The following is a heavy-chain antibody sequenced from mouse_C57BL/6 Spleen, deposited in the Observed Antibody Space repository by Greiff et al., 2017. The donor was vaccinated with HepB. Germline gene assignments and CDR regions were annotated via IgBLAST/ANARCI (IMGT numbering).Heavy chain of an antibody. Sequence: QVQLQQSGAELVRPGASVTLSCKASGYTFTDYEMHWVKQTPVHGLEWIGAIDPETGGTAYNQKFKGKAILTADKSSSTAYMELRSLTSEDSAVYYCTRNYGYGRFAYWGQGTTLTVSS. CDR1: GYTFTDYE. CDR2: IDPETGGT. D-gene: IGHD2-2*01. V-gene: IGHV1-15*01. CDR3: TRNYGYGRFAY. J-gene: IGHJ2*01.